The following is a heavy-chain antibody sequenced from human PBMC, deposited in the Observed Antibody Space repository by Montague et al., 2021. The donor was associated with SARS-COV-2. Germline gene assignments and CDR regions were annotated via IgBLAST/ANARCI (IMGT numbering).Heavy chain of an antibody. CDR2: IYYRGST. J-gene: IGHJ4*02. CDR3: ATQEDPSGCIPGPFDF. CDR1: GGSISSSSYY. D-gene: IGHD6-19*01. Sequence: SETLSLTCTVSGGSISSSSYYWAWIRQPPGKGLEWIGSIYYRGSTYYNPSLKSRVFISVDTSKNQLSLTLTSVTAADTAVYYCATQEDPSGCIPGPFDFWGQGTLRSVSS. V-gene: IGHV4-39*01.